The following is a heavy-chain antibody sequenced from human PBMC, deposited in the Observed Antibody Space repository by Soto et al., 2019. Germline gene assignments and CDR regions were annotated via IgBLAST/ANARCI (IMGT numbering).Heavy chain of an antibody. D-gene: IGHD3-10*01. CDR3: ARDQEGSGSYDTYYGMDV. CDR2: ISYDGSNK. CDR1: VFTFSSYA. Sequence: PRWSLRLSCAASVFTFSSYAMHWVRQAPGKGLEWVAVISYDGSNKYYADSVKGRFTISRDNSKNTLYLQMNSLRAEDTAVYYCARDQEGSGSYDTYYGMDVWGQGTTVTVSS. V-gene: IGHV3-30-3*01. J-gene: IGHJ6*02.